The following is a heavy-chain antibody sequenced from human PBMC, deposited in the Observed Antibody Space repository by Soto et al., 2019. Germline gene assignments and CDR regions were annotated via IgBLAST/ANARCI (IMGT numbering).Heavy chain of an antibody. CDR2: VNPIVGMS. D-gene: IGHD3-10*01. V-gene: IGHV1-69*02. CDR3: ATSYGSGGTPSAS. Sequence: QVQLVQSGAEVKKPGSSVKISCTASGGTCNFYTIKWVRQAPGHGLEWVGGVNPIVGMSISARRFQGRVTLTAAQSESKAYMDLTSLISDVTAVYYCATSYGSGGTPSASRGQGTLVPVSS. J-gene: IGHJ4*02. CDR1: GGTCNFYT.